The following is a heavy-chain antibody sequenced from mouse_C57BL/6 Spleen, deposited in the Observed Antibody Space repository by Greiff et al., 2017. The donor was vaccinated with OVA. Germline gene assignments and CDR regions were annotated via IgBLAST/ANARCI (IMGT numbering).Heavy chain of an antibody. CDR2: IDPSDSET. Sequence: VQLQQSGAELVRPGSSVKLSCKASGYTFTSYWMHWVKQRPIQGLEWIGNIDPSDSETHYNQKFKDKATLTVDKSSSTAYMQLSSLTSEDSAVYYCAREGDSAGSGFAYWGQGTLVTVSA. V-gene: IGHV1-52*01. CDR1: GYTFTSYW. J-gene: IGHJ3*01. D-gene: IGHD3-3*01. CDR3: AREGDSAGSGFAY.